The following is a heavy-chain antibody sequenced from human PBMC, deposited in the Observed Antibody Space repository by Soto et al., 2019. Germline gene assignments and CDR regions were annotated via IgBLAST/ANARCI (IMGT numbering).Heavy chain of an antibody. D-gene: IGHD3-3*01. J-gene: IGHJ5*02. Sequence: QVQLVQSGAEVRKPGASVKVSCKTSGYTFTKYDINWVRQATGQGLEWMGWMKPNTGKTGYAQKFQGRVTMTRNTSIKTAYMELRSLTSDDTAVYYCARDPTYDFWTAYPGGFDPWGQGTQVTVSS. CDR1: GYTFTKYD. V-gene: IGHV1-8*01. CDR3: ARDPTYDFWTAYPGGFDP. CDR2: MKPNTGKT.